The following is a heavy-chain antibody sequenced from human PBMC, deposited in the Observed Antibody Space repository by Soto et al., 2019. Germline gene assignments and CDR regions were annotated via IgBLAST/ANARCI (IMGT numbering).Heavy chain of an antibody. D-gene: IGHD3-16*02. CDR3: ARTITLGGVLVTSLDY. CDR1: GFSLSTSGVA. J-gene: IGHJ4*02. CDR2: IDWHDDK. Sequence: SGPTLVNPTQTLTLTCSVSGFSLSTSGVAVAWIRQPPGKALEWLARIDWHDDKCYSTSLKTRLTITKDTSKSQVVLTMTSMDPVDTATYYCARTITLGGVLVTSLDYWGQGTLVTVSS. V-gene: IGHV2-5*01.